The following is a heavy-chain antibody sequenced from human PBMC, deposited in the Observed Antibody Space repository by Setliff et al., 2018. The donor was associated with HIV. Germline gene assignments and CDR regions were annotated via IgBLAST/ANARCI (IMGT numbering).Heavy chain of an antibody. D-gene: IGHD3-10*01. Sequence: SETLSLTCAVSGGSISSIGYSWSWIRQPPGEGLEWIGYIYDSGKTKYNPSLKSRVTISEDRSKNQVSLKLSSMTAADTAVYYCARVPFGSGSYYFDFWGQGTLVTVSS. CDR2: IYDSGKT. CDR3: ARVPFGSGSYYFDF. J-gene: IGHJ4*02. CDR1: GGSISSIGYS. V-gene: IGHV4-30-2*01.